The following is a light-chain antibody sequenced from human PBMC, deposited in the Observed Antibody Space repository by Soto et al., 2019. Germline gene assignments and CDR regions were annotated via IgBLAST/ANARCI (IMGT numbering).Light chain of an antibody. V-gene: IGLV2-11*01. CDR3: CSYAGSYTV. CDR1: SSDVGGYNY. J-gene: IGLJ2*01. CDR2: DVS. Sequence: QSALTQPRSVSGSPGQSVTISCTGTSSDVGGYNYVSWYQQHPGKAPKLMIYDVSKRPSGVPDRFSGSKSGNTASLTIPGLQAEDEADYYCCSYAGSYTVFGGGTQLTVL.